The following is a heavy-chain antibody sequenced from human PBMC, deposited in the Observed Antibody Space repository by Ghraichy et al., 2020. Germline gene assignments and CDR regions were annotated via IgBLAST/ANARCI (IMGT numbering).Heavy chain of an antibody. CDR1: GGSISSYY. D-gene: IGHD1-26*01. Sequence: SETLSLTCTVSGGSISSYYWSWIRQPPGKGLEWIGYIYYSGSTNYNPSLKRRVTISVDTSKNQFSLKLSSVTAADTAVYYWAGGVGARDFALWGRGTLVTVSS. CDR3: AGGVGARDFAL. CDR2: IYYSGST. J-gene: IGHJ2*01. V-gene: IGHV4-59*01.